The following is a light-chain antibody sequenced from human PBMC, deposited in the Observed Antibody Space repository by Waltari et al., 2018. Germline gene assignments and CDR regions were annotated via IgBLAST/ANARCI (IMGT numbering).Light chain of an antibody. CDR1: SSDVGGYNF. CDR2: DVT. CDR3: SSYTSATIYV. J-gene: IGLJ1*01. Sequence: QSALTQPASVSGSPGQSITISCTGTSSDVGGYNFVSWYQQHPGKAPTLIIYDVTKGPSGVSNRFSGSNAGNTASLTISGLQTEDEADYYCSSYTSATIYVFGIGTKVVVL. V-gene: IGLV2-14*03.